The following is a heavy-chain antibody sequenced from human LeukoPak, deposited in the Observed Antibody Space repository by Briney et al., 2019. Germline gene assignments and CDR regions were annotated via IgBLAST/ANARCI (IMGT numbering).Heavy chain of an antibody. CDR3: ARGRRWDLLVSLIDASDI. CDR2: IFSGGST. V-gene: IGHV3-53*01. CDR1: GFSVSSNF. Sequence: GGSLRLSCAASGFSVSSNFMTWVRQAPGKGLEWLSVIFSGGSTYYADSVKGRFTISRDDSKNTLYLQMSSLRAEDTAVYFCARGRRWDLLVSLIDASDIWGQGTMVTVSS. J-gene: IGHJ3*02. D-gene: IGHD4-23*01.